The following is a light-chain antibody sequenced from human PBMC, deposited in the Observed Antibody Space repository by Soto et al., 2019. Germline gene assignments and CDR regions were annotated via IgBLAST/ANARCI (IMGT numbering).Light chain of an antibody. Sequence: EIVLTQSPGTLSLSPGERATLSCRASQSVSSSYLAWYQQKPGQAPRLLIYGASIRATGIPDRFSGSESGTDFTLTISRLEPEDFALYHCQHYGSSPWTFGQGTKVEIK. CDR2: GAS. J-gene: IGKJ1*01. V-gene: IGKV3-20*01. CDR1: QSVSSSY. CDR3: QHYGSSPWT.